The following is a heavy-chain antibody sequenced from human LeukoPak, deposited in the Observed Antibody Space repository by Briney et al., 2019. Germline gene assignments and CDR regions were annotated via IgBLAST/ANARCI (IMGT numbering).Heavy chain of an antibody. CDR3: ARVGITVTSVDY. Sequence: GGSLRLSCAASGFTFSSYSMNWVRQAPGKGLEWVSSISSSSSYIYYADSVKGRFTISRDNAKNSLYLQMNSLRAEDTAVYYCARVGITVTSVDYWGQGTLVTVSS. CDR1: GFTFSSYS. J-gene: IGHJ4*02. V-gene: IGHV3-21*01. CDR2: ISSSSSYI. D-gene: IGHD4-17*01.